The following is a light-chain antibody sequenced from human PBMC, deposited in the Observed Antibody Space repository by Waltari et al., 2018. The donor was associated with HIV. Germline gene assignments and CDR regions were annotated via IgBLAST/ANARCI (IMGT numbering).Light chain of an antibody. CDR1: QSVFYCSNNRNH. CDR2: WAS. V-gene: IGKV4-1*01. CDR3: QQYYSSPKT. Sequence: DIVMTQSPDSLAVSLGERATIDCKSSQSVFYCSNNRNHLAWYQQKAGQPPKLLIAWASTRESGVPDRFSGSGSGTDFTLTISSLQAEDVAVYYCQQYYSSPKTFGQGTKVEIK. J-gene: IGKJ1*01.